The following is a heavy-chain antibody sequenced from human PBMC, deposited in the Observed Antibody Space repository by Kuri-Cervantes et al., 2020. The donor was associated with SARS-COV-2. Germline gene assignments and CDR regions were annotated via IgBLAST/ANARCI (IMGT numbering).Heavy chain of an antibody. V-gene: IGHV3-21*01. D-gene: IGHD7-27*01. CDR1: GFTFSGYS. J-gene: IGHJ4*02. CDR2: IDSSSYYI. CDR3: AREEGGELGEAFDY. Sequence: GESLKISCAASGFTFSGYSMNWIHQAPGKGLEWVASIDSSSYYIYHADSVKGRLTISRDNAKTSLYLQMNSLKPEDTAVYYCAREEGGELGEAFDYWGQGVLVTVSS.